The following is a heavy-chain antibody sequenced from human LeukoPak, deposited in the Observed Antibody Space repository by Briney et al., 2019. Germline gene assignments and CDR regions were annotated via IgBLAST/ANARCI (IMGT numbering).Heavy chain of an antibody. V-gene: IGHV1-69*01. CDR3: ARGVAALGEALYFDL. CDR2: INPIFGSP. CDR1: GGTFSTYG. J-gene: IGHJ2*01. D-gene: IGHD3-10*01. Sequence: ASVKVSCKASGGTFSTYGLNWVRQAPGQGLEWMGGINPIFGSPKYAQKFQGRVTITADESTSTASMQLNSLRSEDTAVYYCARGVAALGEALYFDLWGRGTLDTVSS.